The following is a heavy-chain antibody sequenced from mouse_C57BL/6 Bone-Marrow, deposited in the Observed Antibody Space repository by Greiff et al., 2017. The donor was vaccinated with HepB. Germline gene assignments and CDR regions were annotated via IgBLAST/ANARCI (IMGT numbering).Heavy chain of an antibody. Sequence: QVQLQQPGAELVKPGASVKMSCKASGYTFTSYWITWVKQRPGQGLEWIGDIYPGSGSTNYNEKFKSKATLTVDTSSSTAYMQLSSLTSEDSAVYYCAFYYYGPSWEYYAIDYRDHGTSATDTS. D-gene: IGHD1-1*01. V-gene: IGHV1-55*01. CDR1: GYTFTSYW. CDR2: IYPGSGST. CDR3: AFYYYGPSWEYYAIDY. J-gene: IGHJ4*01.